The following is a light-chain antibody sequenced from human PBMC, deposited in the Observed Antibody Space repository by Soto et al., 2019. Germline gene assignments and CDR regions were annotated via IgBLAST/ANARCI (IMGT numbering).Light chain of an antibody. CDR3: AAWDGSLNGVV. Sequence: QSVLTQSPSASGTPGQRVIISCSGTSSNIGTNYVYWYQQLPGTAPKVLIYSNDKRPSGVPNRFSGSKSGTSASLAISGLQSEDESDYYCAAWDGSLNGVVFGGGTKVTVL. V-gene: IGLV1-44*01. CDR1: SSNIGTNY. J-gene: IGLJ3*02. CDR2: SND.